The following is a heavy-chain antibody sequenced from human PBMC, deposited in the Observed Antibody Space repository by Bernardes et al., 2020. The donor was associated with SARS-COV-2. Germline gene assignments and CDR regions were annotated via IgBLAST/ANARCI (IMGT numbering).Heavy chain of an antibody. CDR3: AKDVISTIRGVTPGPFYYYGMDV. V-gene: IGHV3-23*01. CDR1: GFTFSSYS. D-gene: IGHD3-10*01. CDR2: VSGSTGNT. J-gene: IGHJ6*02. Sequence: GGSLRLSCAASGFTFSSYSMNWVRQAPGKGLEWVSGVSGSTGNTYYADSVRGRFTISRDNSRKMVYLQMNSLSVGDTAIYYCAKDVISTIRGVTPGPFYYYGMDVWGRGTAVTVSS.